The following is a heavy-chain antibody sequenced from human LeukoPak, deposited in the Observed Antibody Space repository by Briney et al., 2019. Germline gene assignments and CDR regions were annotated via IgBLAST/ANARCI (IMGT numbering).Heavy chain of an antibody. Sequence: ASVKVSCKASGYTFTSYDINWVRQATGQGLEWMGWMNPNSGNTGYAQKFQGRVTMTRNTSISTAYMELSSLRSEDTAVYYCARADYDSSGSTRKQIDYWGQGNLVTVSS. D-gene: IGHD3-22*01. CDR3: ARADYDSSGSTRKQIDY. J-gene: IGHJ4*02. CDR1: GYTFTSYD. CDR2: MNPNSGNT. V-gene: IGHV1-8*01.